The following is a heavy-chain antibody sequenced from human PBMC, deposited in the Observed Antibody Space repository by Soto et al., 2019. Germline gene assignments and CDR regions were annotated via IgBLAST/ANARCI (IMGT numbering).Heavy chain of an antibody. CDR1: GFTFSGSA. V-gene: IGHV3-73*01. D-gene: IGHD4-17*01. Sequence: GGSLSLSCAASGFTFSGSAMHWVRQASGKGLEWVGRIRSKANSYATAYAASVKGRFTISRDDSKNTAYLQMNSLKTEDTAVYYCTSPTVTTGYYYYYGMDVWGQGTTVTVSS. CDR2: IRSKANSYAT. J-gene: IGHJ6*02. CDR3: TSPTVTTGYYYYYGMDV.